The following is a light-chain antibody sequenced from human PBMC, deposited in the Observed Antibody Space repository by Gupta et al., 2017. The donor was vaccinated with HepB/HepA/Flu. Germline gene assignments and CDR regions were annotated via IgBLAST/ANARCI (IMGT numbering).Light chain of an antibody. J-gene: IGKJ1*01. CDR2: SVS. Sequence: EIVMTQSPATLSVSLGERATLPCRASQNIGSDLAWYQQNPGQSPRLLIYSVSTRATGVPARFSGSGSGTEFTVTISSVQSKDFAVYFCQQYNNRPPWTFGQGTRVEIK. V-gene: IGKV3-15*01. CDR1: QNIGSD. CDR3: QQYNNRPPWT.